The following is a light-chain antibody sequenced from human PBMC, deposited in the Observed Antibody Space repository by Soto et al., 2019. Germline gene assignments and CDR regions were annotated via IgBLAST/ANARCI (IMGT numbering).Light chain of an antibody. CDR2: WAS. Sequence: DIVMTQSPDSLAVSLGERATINCKSSQSVLYSSNNKNYLAWYQQKPGQPPKLLIYWASTRESGVPDRFSGSGSGTDFTLNISSLQAEDVAVYYCQQYYSTPRFTFGPGTKVDIK. V-gene: IGKV4-1*01. CDR1: QSVLYSSNNKNY. CDR3: QQYYSTPRFT. J-gene: IGKJ3*01.